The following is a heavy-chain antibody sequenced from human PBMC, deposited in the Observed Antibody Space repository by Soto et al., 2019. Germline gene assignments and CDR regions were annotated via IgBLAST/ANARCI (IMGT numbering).Heavy chain of an antibody. D-gene: IGHD3-3*01. CDR2: IYYSGST. CDR1: GGSISSGDYY. V-gene: IGHV4-30-4*01. CDR3: ATMRSDFWSGSYYYYGMDV. J-gene: IGHJ6*02. Sequence: QVQLQESGPGLVKPSQTLSLTCTVSGGSISSGDYYWSWIRQPPGKGLEWIGYIYYSGSTYYNPSLKSRVTISVDTSKNQFSLKLSSVTAADTAVNYCATMRSDFWSGSYYYYGMDVWGQGTTVTVSS.